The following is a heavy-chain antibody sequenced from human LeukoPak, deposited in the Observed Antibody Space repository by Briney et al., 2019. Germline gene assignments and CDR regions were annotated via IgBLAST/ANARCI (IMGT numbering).Heavy chain of an antibody. D-gene: IGHD3-3*01. CDR1: GFSFRACG. CDR3: AKGAGVGFDY. CDR2: IQYDGSNK. Sequence: PGGSLRLSCAASGFSFRACGMHWVRQAPGKGLEWVTFIQYDGSNKYYANSVKGRFTISRDNSKNTLFLQMNSLTAADTAIYYCAKGAGVGFDYWGQGTPVTVSS. V-gene: IGHV3-30*02. J-gene: IGHJ4*02.